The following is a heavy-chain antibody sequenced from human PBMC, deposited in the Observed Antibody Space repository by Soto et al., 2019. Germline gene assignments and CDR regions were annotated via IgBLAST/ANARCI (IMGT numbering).Heavy chain of an antibody. V-gene: IGHV1-18*01. CDR1: GYTFTSYG. CDR3: ARDQSGYCGGDCYSSMDV. D-gene: IGHD2-21*02. CDR2: ISAYNGNT. Sequence: QVQLVQSGAEVKKPGASVKVSCKASGYTFTSYGISWVRQAPGQGLEWMGWISAYNGNTNYAQKLQGRVTMTTDTSTSTAYVELRSLRSDDTAVYYCARDQSGYCGGDCYSSMDVWGQGTTVTVSS. J-gene: IGHJ6*02.